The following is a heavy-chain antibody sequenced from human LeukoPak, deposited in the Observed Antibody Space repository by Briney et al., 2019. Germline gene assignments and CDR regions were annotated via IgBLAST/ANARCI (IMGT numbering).Heavy chain of an antibody. D-gene: IGHD3-10*01. J-gene: IGHJ3*02. CDR3: ARDGYYYGSGSYLPGAFDI. CDR2: IYTSGST. V-gene: IGHV4-61*02. CDR1: GGSISSGSYY. Sequence: SETLSLTCTVSGGSISSGSYYWSWIRQPAGKGLEWIGRIYTSGSTNYNPSLKSRVTISVDTFKNQFSLKLSSVTAADTAVYYCARDGYYYGSGSYLPGAFDIWGQGTMVTVSS.